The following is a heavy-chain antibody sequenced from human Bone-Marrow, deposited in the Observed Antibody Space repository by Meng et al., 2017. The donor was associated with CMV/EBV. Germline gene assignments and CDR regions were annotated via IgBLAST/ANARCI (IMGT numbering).Heavy chain of an antibody. J-gene: IGHJ4*02. Sequence: SETLSLTCTVSGGSISSSSYYWGWIRQPPGKGLEWIGSIYYSGSTYYNPSLKSRVTISVDTSKNQFSLKLSSVTAADTAVYYCARDRGYCSSTSCYGVFNYWGQGQLVNVSS. CDR3: ARDRGYCSSTSCYGVFNY. CDR2: IYYSGST. D-gene: IGHD2-2*01. CDR1: GGSISSSSYY. V-gene: IGHV4-39*07.